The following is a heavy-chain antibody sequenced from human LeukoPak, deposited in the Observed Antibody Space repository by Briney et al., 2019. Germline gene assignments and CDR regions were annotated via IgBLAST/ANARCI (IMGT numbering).Heavy chain of an antibody. Sequence: PGGSLRLSCVVSGFTVSRNYMSWVRQAPGKGLEWVSIIYSGGATYYADSVKGRFTISRDNSKNTLYLQMNNLRAEDTALYYCARGGPSSGYYYFDYWGQGTLVTVSS. D-gene: IGHD5-12*01. V-gene: IGHV3-66*01. CDR2: IYSGGAT. J-gene: IGHJ4*02. CDR1: GFTVSRNY. CDR3: ARGGPSSGYYYFDY.